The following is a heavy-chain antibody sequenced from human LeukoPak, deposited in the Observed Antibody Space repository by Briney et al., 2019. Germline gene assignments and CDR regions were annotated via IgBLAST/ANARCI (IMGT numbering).Heavy chain of an antibody. CDR2: IHHSGST. CDR1: GGSFSGYY. V-gene: IGHV4-34*01. D-gene: IGHD2-21*01. Sequence: SETLSLTCAVYGGSFSGYYWSWIRQPPGKGLEWIGEIHHSGSTNYNPSLKSRVTISVDTSKNQFSLKQTSVTAADTAVYYCARGGGDYWYFDLWGRGTLVTVSS. CDR3: ARGGGDYWYFDL. J-gene: IGHJ2*01.